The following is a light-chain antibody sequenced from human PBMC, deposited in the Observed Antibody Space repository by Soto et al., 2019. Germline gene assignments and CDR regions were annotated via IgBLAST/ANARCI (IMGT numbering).Light chain of an antibody. CDR2: EVS. CDR1: SSDVGAYNY. V-gene: IGLV2-8*01. Sequence: QSALTQPPSASGSPGQSVTFSCIGTSSDVGAYNYVSWYQQHPGKAPKLMIYEVSKRPSGVPDRFSGSKSANTASLTVSGLQAEDEADYYCSSFAGSSNVIFGGGTK. J-gene: IGLJ2*01. CDR3: SSFAGSSNVI.